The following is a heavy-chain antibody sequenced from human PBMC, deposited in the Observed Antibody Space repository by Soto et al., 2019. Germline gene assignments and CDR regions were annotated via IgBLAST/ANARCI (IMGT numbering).Heavy chain of an antibody. CDR1: GFAFSSFA. D-gene: IGHD3-22*01. J-gene: IGHJ3*02. Sequence: EVQLLESGGGLVQPGGSLRVSCAASGFAFSSFAMTWVRQAPGKGLEWVSAIGGGGVKKFYADSVKGRFTISRDDSKNTLFQQKNSPSAEETAVYYCGEYYCDHTGARGGYDIWGQGTMVTVSS. V-gene: IGHV3-23*01. CDR3: GEYYCDHTGARGGYDI. CDR2: IGGGGVKK.